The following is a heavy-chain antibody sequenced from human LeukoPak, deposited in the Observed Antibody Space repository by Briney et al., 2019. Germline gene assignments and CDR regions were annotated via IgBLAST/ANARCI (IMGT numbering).Heavy chain of an antibody. CDR1: GGTFSSYA. Sequence: ASVKVSCKASGGTFSSYAISWVRQAPGQGLEWMGGIIPIFGTANYAQKFQGRVTITTDESTSTAYMELSSLRSEDTAVYYCARLVGGSGSYYIFDHWGQGTLVTVSS. V-gene: IGHV1-69*05. CDR3: ARLVGGSGSYYIFDH. D-gene: IGHD3-10*01. J-gene: IGHJ4*02. CDR2: IIPIFGTA.